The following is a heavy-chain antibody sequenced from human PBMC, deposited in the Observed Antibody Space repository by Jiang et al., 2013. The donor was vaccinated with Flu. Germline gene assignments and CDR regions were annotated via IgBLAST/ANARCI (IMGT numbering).Heavy chain of an antibody. V-gene: IGHV3-30*04. CDR2: ISYDGSIK. CDR3: VRDVLLGVRSGWYPVFDY. J-gene: IGHJ4*02. CDR1: GFTFSNFA. D-gene: IGHD6-19*01. Sequence: QLLESGGGVVQPGRSLRLSCTASGFTFSNFAMHWVRQAPGRGLEWVAVISYDGSIKYFADSVKGRFTISKDNSKSTLYLQMNSLRAEDTAMYYCVRDVLLGVRSGWYPVFDYWGQGTLVTVSS.